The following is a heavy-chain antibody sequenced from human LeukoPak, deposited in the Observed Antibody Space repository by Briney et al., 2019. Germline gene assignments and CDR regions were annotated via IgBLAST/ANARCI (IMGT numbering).Heavy chain of an antibody. Sequence: PSETLSLTCTVSGGSISSYYWSWIRQPPGKGLEWIGYIYYSGSTNYNPSLKSRVAISVDTSKNQFSLKLSSVTAADTAVYYCARLDGSGSYFYWGQGTLVTVSS. CDR3: ARLDGSGSYFY. V-gene: IGHV4-59*08. CDR1: GGSISSYY. D-gene: IGHD3-10*01. CDR2: IYYSGST. J-gene: IGHJ4*02.